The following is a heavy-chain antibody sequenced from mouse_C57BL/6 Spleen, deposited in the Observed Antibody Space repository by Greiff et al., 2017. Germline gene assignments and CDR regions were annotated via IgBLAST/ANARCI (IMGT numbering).Heavy chain of an antibody. J-gene: IGHJ4*01. V-gene: IGHV1-4*01. CDR2: INPSSGYT. Sequence: VQLQQSGAELARPGASVKMSCKASGYTFTSYTMHWVKQRPGQVLEWIGYINPSSGYTKYKQKFKDKATLTADKSSSTAYMQLSSLTSEDSAVYYCAKPHYGNYEGYAMDYWGQGTSVTVSS. CDR1: GYTFTSYT. D-gene: IGHD2-1*01. CDR3: AKPHYGNYEGYAMDY.